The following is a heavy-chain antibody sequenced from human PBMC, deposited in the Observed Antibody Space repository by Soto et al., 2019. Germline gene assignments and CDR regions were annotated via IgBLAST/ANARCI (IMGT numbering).Heavy chain of an antibody. D-gene: IGHD3-3*01. V-gene: IGHV4-59*01. Sequence: QVQLQESGPGLVKPSETLSLTCTVSGASISSYYWSWIRQPPGKGLEWIGYIYYSGSTNYNPSLKSRVTISIDTSKNQFSLKLSSVITADTAVYYCATGIEEYEYWGQGTLVTVSS. J-gene: IGHJ4*02. CDR1: GASISSYY. CDR2: IYYSGST. CDR3: ATGIEEYEY.